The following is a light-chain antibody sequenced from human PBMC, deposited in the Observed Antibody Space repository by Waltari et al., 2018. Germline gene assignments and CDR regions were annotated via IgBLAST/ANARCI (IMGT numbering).Light chain of an antibody. CDR1: SRDVGSYNS. V-gene: IGLV2-14*03. CDR2: DVT. CDR3: SSYTSSNTWV. J-gene: IGLJ3*02. Sequence: QSALTQPASVSGSPGQSITISCTGTSRDVGSYNSVSWYQQHPGKAPKLMICDVTKRPSGVSNRFSGSKSGNTASLTISGLQAEDEADYYCSSYTSSNTWVFGGGTKLTVL.